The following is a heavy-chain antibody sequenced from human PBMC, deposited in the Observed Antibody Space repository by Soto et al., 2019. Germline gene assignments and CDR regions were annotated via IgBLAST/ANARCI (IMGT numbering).Heavy chain of an antibody. V-gene: IGHV4-31*03. CDR3: ARANAVSREGYYVDV. D-gene: IGHD4-17*01. CDR2: IYYSGST. Sequence: TLSLTCTVSGGSISSGGYYWSWIRQHPGKGLEWIGYIYYSGSTYYNPSLKSRVTISVDTSKNQFSLKLSSVTAADTAVYYCARANAVSREGYYVDVWGKGTTVXVSS. J-gene: IGHJ6*03. CDR1: GGSISSGGYY.